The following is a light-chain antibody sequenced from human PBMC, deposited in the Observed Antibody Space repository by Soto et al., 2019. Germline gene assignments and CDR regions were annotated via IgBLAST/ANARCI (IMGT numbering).Light chain of an antibody. V-gene: IGKV3D-20*01. Sequence: EIVLTQSPATLSLSPGERATLSCGASLTISSSYLAWYQQKPGLAPRLLIFDASSRATGTPDRFSGSGSGTDFTLTINRLEPEDFAVYYCQQYGSSPWTFGQGTKVEIK. CDR2: DAS. CDR1: LTISSSY. CDR3: QQYGSSPWT. J-gene: IGKJ1*01.